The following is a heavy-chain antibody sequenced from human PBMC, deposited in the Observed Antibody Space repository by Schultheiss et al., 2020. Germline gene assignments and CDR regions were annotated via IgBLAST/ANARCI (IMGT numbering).Heavy chain of an antibody. D-gene: IGHD3-10*01. CDR2: INPNSGGT. CDR3: ARVGTMVRGVIYSRY. CDR1: GYTFTSYS. V-gene: IGHV1-2*02. Sequence: ASVKVSCKASGYTFTSYSMHWVRQAPGQGLEWMGWINPNSGGTNYAQKFQGRVTMTRDTSISTAYMELSSLRSEDTAVYYCARVGTMVRGVIYSRYWGQGTLVTVSS. J-gene: IGHJ4*02.